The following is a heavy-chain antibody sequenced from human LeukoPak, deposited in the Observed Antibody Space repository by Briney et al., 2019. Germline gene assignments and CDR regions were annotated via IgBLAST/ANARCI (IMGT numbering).Heavy chain of an antibody. CDR3: AKGNSRYSSNYYFDY. Sequence: GGSLRLSCAASGFTFSSYAMSWVRQAPGKGLEWVSAISGSGGSTYYADSVKGRFTISRDNSKNTLYLQMNSLRAEDTAVYYCAKGNSRYSSNYYFDYWGQGTLVTVSS. CDR2: ISGSGGST. V-gene: IGHV3-23*01. D-gene: IGHD6-13*01. CDR1: GFTFSSYA. J-gene: IGHJ4*02.